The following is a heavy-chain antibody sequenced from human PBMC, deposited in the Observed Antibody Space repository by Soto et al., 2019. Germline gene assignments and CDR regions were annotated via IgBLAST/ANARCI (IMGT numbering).Heavy chain of an antibody. V-gene: IGHV1-2*04. CDR1: GYTFTSYY. J-gene: IGHJ6*02. CDR3: ARGDSTDCSNGVCSFCHTHEMDD. CDR2: FNPKSGGT. Sequence: ASVKVSCKASGYTFTSYYMHWVRQAPGQGLEWRGRFNPKSGGTSTAQKFQGWVTMTTDTSISTASMELSRLTSDDTAIYYCARGDSTDCSNGVCSFCHTHEMDDWGQGTKDTVSS. D-gene: IGHD2-8*01.